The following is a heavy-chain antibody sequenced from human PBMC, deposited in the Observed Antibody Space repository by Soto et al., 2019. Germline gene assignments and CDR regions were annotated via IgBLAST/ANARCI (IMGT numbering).Heavy chain of an antibody. D-gene: IGHD1-20*01. CDR2: INHSGST. CDR1: GGSFSGYY. CDR3: ARGRYNWNY. V-gene: IGHV4-34*01. Sequence: ASETLSLTCAVYGGSFSGYYWSWIRQPPGKGLEWIGEINHSGSTNYKPSLKSRVTISVDTSKNQFSLKLSSVTAADTAVYYCARGRYNWNYWGQGTLVTVSS. J-gene: IGHJ4*02.